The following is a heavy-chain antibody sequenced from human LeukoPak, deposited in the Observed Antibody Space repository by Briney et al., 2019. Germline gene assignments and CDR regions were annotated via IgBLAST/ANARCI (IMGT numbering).Heavy chain of an antibody. CDR3: AKDVKSDGVWDVDH. CDR2: IYGSGEGQT. Sequence: GGSLRLSCAGYGFNFRAYTMNWVRQAPGQGLQWVSGIYGSGEGQTFYADSVRGRFTISRDDSRNLVFLHVDSLRVEDTALYYCAKDVKSDGVWDVDHWGRGTLVTVSS. CDR1: GFNFRAYT. V-gene: IGHV3-23*01. J-gene: IGHJ5*02. D-gene: IGHD4-17*01.